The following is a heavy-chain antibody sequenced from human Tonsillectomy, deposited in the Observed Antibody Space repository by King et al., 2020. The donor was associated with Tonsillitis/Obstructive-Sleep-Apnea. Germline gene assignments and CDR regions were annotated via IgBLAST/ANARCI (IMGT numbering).Heavy chain of an antibody. V-gene: IGHV3-30*03. Sequence: VQLVQSGGGVVQPGRSLRLSCAASGFTLTNYGMHWVRQAPGKGLEWVAVISYDGSNKYYADSVKGRFTISRDDSKNTLYLQMNSLRAEDTAVYYCVRGYYESSGYWGSGYWGQGTLVTVSS. D-gene: IGHD3-22*01. J-gene: IGHJ4*02. CDR1: GFTLTNYG. CDR3: VRGYYESSGYWGSGY. CDR2: ISYDGSNK.